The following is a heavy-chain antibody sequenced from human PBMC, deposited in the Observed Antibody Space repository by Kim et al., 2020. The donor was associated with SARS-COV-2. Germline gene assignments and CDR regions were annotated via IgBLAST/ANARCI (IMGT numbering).Heavy chain of an antibody. Sequence: GGSLRLSCAASGFSFTAFWMHWVRQAPGKGLVWVSLINSFGSSTSYADSVKGRFTISRDNAKNTLYLQMNSLRVEDTAIYYCARAGSSGYTPAWFDPRG. CDR3: ARAGSSGYTPAWFDP. V-gene: IGHV3-74*01. CDR2: INSFGSST. CDR1: GFSFTAFW. D-gene: IGHD3-22*01. J-gene: IGHJ5*02.